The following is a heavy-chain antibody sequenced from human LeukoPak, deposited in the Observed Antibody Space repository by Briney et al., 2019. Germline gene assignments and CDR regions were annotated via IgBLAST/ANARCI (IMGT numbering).Heavy chain of an antibody. Sequence: GASVKVSCKASGYTFTGYYMHWVRQAPGQGLEWMGWINPGSGATNCAQRFHGRVTMTRDTSISTVYMELSRLRSDDTAVYYCARDYYYDSSGYEYWGQGTLVTVSS. D-gene: IGHD3-22*01. V-gene: IGHV1-2*02. J-gene: IGHJ4*02. CDR3: ARDYYYDSSGYEY. CDR2: INPGSGAT. CDR1: GYTFTGYY.